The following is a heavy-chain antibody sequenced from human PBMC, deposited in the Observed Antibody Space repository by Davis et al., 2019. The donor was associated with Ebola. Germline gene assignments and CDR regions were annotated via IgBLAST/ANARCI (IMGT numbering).Heavy chain of an antibody. V-gene: IGHV3-15*07. D-gene: IGHD3-10*01. J-gene: IGHJ4*02. Sequence: PGGSLRLSCAASGFTFSNAWMNWVRQAPGKGLEWVGRIKSKTDGGTTDYAAPVKGRFTISRDDSKNTLYLQMNSLRAEDTAVYYCAKEILWFGELLGFDYWGQGTLVTVSS. CDR1: GFTFSNAW. CDR2: IKSKTDGGTT. CDR3: AKEILWFGELLGFDY.